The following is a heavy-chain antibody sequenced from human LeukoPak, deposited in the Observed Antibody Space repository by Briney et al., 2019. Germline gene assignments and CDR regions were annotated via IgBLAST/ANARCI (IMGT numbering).Heavy chain of an antibody. D-gene: IGHD3-3*01. V-gene: IGHV4-59*01. CDR2: IYYTGST. J-gene: IGHJ4*02. Sequence: SETLSLTCTVSGGPINGYYWSWIRQPPGKGLEWIGYIYYTGSTNYNLSLKSRVTISVDTSKKHVSLKLTSVTAADTAVYYCASSAYYKYYFDSWGQGTLVTVSS. CDR3: ASSAYYKYYFDS. CDR1: GGPINGYY.